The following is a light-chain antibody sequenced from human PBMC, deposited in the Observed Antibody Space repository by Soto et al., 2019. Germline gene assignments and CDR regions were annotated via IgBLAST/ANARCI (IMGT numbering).Light chain of an antibody. V-gene: IGLV2-14*01. CDR3: SSYTTSSTYA. CDR1: SSDVGGYNY. J-gene: IGLJ1*01. Sequence: QSALTQPASVSGSPGQSIAISCTGTSSDVGGYNYVSWYQQHPGKAPKLILCDVSNRPSGVSDRFSGSKSGNTASLTISGLQTEDEADYYCSSYTTSSTYAFGTGTKLTVL. CDR2: DVS.